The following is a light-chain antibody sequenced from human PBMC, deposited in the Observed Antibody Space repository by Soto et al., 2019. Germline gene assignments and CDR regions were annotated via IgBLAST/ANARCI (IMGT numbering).Light chain of an antibody. V-gene: IGLV1-40*01. CDR1: SSNIGADYD. CDR3: QSYDSSLSGSV. Sequence: QSALTQPPSVSGAPGQRVTISCTGSSSNIGADYDVHWYQQLPGAAPKLLIRANTHRPSGVPDRFSASKSGTSASLAITVLQADDEADYYCQSYDSSLSGSVFGGGTKVTVL. CDR2: ANT. J-gene: IGLJ3*02.